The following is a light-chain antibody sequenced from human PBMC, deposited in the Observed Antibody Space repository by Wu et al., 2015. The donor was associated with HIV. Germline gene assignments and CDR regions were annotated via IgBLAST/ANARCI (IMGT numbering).Light chain of an antibody. CDR3: QHRQNWPLT. J-gene: IGKJ4*01. CDR2: NAS. Sequence: EIVLTQSPATLSLSPGERATLSCRASQNVDTSLAWYQHKPGQSPRLLIYNASKRATGIPPRFSGTGSGTDFTLTITGLESEDFAHYYCQHRQNWPLTFGGGTKVEIK. V-gene: IGKV3-11*01. CDR1: QNVDTS.